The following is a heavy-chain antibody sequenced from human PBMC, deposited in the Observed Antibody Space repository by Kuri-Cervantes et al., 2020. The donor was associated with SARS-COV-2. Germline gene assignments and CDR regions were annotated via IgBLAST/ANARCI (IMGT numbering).Heavy chain of an antibody. J-gene: IGHJ4*02. CDR3: ASSRGENLDY. CDR1: GGTFSSYA. V-gene: IGHV1-69*04. CDR2: IIPILGIA. D-gene: IGHD3-10*01. Sequence: PVKVSCKASGGTFSSYAISWVRQAPGQGPEWMGRIIPILGIANYAQKFQGRVTITADKSTSTAYMELSSLRSEDTAVYYCASSRGENLDYWGQGTLVTVSS.